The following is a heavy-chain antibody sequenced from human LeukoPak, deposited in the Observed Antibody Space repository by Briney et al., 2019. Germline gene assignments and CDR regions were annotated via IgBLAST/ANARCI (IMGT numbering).Heavy chain of an antibody. J-gene: IGHJ4*02. CDR3: ARDTVITGTTVEGY. Sequence: GGSLRLSCAASGFTFSSYWMHWVRQAPGKGLVWVARINTDGSITSYADSVKGRFTISRDNTKNTLYLQMNSLRAEDTAVYYCARDTVITGTTVEGYWGQGTLVTVSS. CDR1: GFTFSSYW. CDR2: INTDGSIT. D-gene: IGHD1-7*01. V-gene: IGHV3-74*01.